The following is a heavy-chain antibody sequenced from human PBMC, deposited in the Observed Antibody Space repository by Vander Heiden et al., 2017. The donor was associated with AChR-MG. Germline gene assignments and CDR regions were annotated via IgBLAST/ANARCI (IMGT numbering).Heavy chain of an antibody. CDR2: IIPIFGTA. CDR3: ASGTQDYSYGYNWFDP. D-gene: IGHD5-18*01. J-gene: IGHJ5*02. Sequence: QVQLVQSGAEVKKPGSSVKVSCKASGGTFSSYAISWVRQAPGQGLEWMGGIIPIFGTANYAQKFQCRVTITADKSTSTADMELSSLRSEETAVYYCASGTQDYSYGYNWFDPWGQGTLVTVSS. V-gene: IGHV1-69*06. CDR1: GGTFSSYA.